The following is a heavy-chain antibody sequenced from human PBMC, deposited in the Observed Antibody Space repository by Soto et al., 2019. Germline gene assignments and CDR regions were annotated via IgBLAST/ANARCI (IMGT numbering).Heavy chain of an antibody. J-gene: IGHJ4*02. V-gene: IGHV5-51*01. CDR2: IYPGDSDT. CDR3: ARGEPTYYYDSSGYQYFDY. CDR1: GYSFISYW. D-gene: IGHD3-22*01. Sequence: AESQKISCKGSGYSFISYWIGWVRQMPGKGLEWMGIIYPGDSDTRYSPSCQGEVTISADKSISTAYLQWSSLKASDTAMYYCARGEPTYYYDSSGYQYFDYWGQGTRGTVSS.